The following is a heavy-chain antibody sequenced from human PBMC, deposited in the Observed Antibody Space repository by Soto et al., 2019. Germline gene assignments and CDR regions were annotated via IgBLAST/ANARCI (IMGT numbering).Heavy chain of an antibody. CDR2: INHSGST. J-gene: IGHJ6*02. CDR3: ARIGYSYGYYGSYYGMDV. CDR1: GGSFSGYY. V-gene: IGHV4-34*01. Sequence: SETLSLTCAVYGGSFSGYYWSWIRQPPGKGLEWIGEINHSGSTNYNPSLKSRVTISVDTSKNQFSLKLSSVTAADTAVYYCARIGYSYGYYGSYYGMDVWGQGTTVTVSS. D-gene: IGHD5-18*01.